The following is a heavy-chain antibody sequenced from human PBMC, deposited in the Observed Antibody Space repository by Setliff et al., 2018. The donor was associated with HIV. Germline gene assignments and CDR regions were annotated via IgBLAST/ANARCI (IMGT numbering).Heavy chain of an antibody. V-gene: IGHV1-69*02. CDR3: VRGVQSPPHYSYYMDV. CDR1: RSTFNSHT. Sequence: SVKVSCKASRSTFNSHTINWVRQAPGQGLDWMGRIIPILGVANYAQRFQGKVTITADKSTSTAYMELTSLRFDDTAMYYCVRGVQSPPHYSYYMDVWGEGTMVTV. CDR2: IIPILGVA. J-gene: IGHJ6*03. D-gene: IGHD3-3*01.